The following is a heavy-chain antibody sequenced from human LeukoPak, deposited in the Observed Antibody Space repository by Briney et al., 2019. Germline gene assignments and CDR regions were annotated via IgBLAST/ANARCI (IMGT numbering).Heavy chain of an antibody. J-gene: IGHJ4*02. CDR1: GFTFSIYS. D-gene: IGHD3-3*01. CDR2: IRYDGSNK. V-gene: IGHV3-30*02. Sequence: GGSLRLSCAPSGFTFSIYSMNWVRQAPGKGLEWVAFIRYDGSNKYYADSVKGRFTISRDNSKNTLYLQMNSLRAEDTAVYYCAKTPSDFWSGYYVGWGQGTLVTVSS. CDR3: AKTPSDFWSGYYVG.